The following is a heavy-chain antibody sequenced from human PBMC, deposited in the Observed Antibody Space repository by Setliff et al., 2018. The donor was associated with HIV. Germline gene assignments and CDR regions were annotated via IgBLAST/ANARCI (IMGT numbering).Heavy chain of an antibody. Sequence: KTSETLSLTCTVSGASISSHFWSWIRHPAGKGLEWIGRINPSGITNYNPSLRSRLTMSVDTYKNQIYLKLTSVTAADTAVYYCARDAFLSAAGGTPPLDNWGQGTLVTVSS. CDR3: ARDAFLSAAGGTPPLDN. CDR1: GASISSHF. D-gene: IGHD6-13*01. J-gene: IGHJ4*02. CDR2: INPSGIT. V-gene: IGHV4-4*07.